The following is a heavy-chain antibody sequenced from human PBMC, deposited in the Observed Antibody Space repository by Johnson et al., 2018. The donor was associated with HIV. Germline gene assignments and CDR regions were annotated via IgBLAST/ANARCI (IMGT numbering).Heavy chain of an antibody. Sequence: QVQLVESGGGVVQPGRSLRLSCAASGFTFSSYGMHWVRQAPGKGLEWVAVIWYDGSNKYYADSVKGRFTISRDNSKNTLYLQMNSRRAEDTAVYYCAKDSPGEGDAFDIWGQGTMVTVSS. CDR1: GFTFSSYG. CDR3: AKDSPGEGDAFDI. CDR2: IWYDGSNK. J-gene: IGHJ3*02. V-gene: IGHV3-33*06. D-gene: IGHD3-10*01.